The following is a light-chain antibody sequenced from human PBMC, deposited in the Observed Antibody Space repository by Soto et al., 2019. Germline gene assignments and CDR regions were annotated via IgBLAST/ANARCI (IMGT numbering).Light chain of an antibody. J-gene: IGKJ1*01. CDR3: QQRSDWPWT. CDR1: ESVTNY. CDR2: DVS. Sequence: EILLTQSPATLSWSPGERGTLSCRASESVTNYLDWYQQKPGQAPRLLVYDVSNRATGIPARFSGGGSGTDFTLTISNLEPEDFAVYYCQQRSDWPWTFGQGTKVDIK. V-gene: IGKV3-11*01.